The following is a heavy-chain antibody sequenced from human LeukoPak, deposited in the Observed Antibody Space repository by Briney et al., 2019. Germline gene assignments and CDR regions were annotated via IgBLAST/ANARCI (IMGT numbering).Heavy chain of an antibody. J-gene: IGHJ1*01. Sequence: SETLSLTCAVYGGSFSGYYWSWIRQPPGKGLEWIGEISHSGSTNYYPSLKSRVTISLDTSMNQFSLKLTSVTAADTAMYYCARGSAEYFQHWGQGTLVTVSS. CDR3: ARGSAEYFQH. CDR2: ISHSGST. CDR1: GGSFSGYY. V-gene: IGHV4-34*01.